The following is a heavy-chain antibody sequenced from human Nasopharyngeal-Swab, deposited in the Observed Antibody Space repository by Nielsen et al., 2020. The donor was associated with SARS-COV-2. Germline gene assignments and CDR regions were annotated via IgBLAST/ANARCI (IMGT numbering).Heavy chain of an antibody. CDR1: GYTFTSYY. D-gene: IGHD2-15*01. CDR3: ARDRGYCSGGSCYLDDS. V-gene: IGHV1-46*01. J-gene: IGHJ4*02. Sequence: ASVKVACKASGYTFTSYYIHWVRQAPGQGLEWMGIINPRVSSANYAQRFEGRVTMTRDTSTSTVYMELSSLRSEDTAVYYCARDRGYCSGGSCYLDDSWGQGTLVTVSS. CDR2: INPRVSSA.